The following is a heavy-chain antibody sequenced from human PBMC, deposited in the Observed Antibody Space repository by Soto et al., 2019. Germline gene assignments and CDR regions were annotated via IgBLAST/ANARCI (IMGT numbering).Heavy chain of an antibody. J-gene: IGHJ3*02. CDR2: IYYSGST. CDR3: ARGGYYDSSGYYRAFDI. CDR1: GGSISSYY. V-gene: IGHV4-59*01. Sequence: ETLSLTCTVSGGSISSYYWSCIRQPPGNGLEWIGYIYYSGSTNYNPSLKSRVTISVDTSKNQFSLKLSSVTAADTAVYYCARGGYYDSSGYYRAFDIWGQGTMVTVSS. D-gene: IGHD3-22*01.